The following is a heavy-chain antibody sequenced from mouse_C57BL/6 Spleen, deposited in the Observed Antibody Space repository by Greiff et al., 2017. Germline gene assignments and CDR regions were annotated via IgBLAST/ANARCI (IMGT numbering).Heavy chain of an antibody. Sequence: VKLQESGPELVKPGASVKISCKASGYSFTSYYIHWVKQRPGQGLEWIGWIYPGSGNTKYNEKFKGKATLTADTSSSTAYMQLSSLTSEDSAVYYCARHDYDENFDYWGQGTTLTVSS. CDR3: ARHDYDENFDY. V-gene: IGHV1-66*01. D-gene: IGHD2-4*01. CDR2: IYPGSGNT. J-gene: IGHJ2*01. CDR1: GYSFTSYY.